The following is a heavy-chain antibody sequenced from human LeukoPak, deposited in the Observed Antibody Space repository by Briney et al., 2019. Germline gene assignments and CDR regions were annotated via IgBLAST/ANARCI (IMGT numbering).Heavy chain of an antibody. CDR1: GFTFSSYA. J-gene: IGHJ6*02. D-gene: IGHD4-17*01. Sequence: SGGSLRLSCAASGFTFSSYAMSWVRQAPGKGLEWVSTISAGDSTYYPDSVKGRFIISRDNSKNTLYLQMNSLRAEDTAVYYCAKGYGDYPIAYYGMDVWGQGTTVTVSS. CDR2: ISAGDST. V-gene: IGHV3-23*01. CDR3: AKGYGDYPIAYYGMDV.